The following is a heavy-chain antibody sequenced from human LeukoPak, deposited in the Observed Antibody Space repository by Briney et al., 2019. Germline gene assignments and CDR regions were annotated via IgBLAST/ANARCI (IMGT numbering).Heavy chain of an antibody. D-gene: IGHD2-21*02. CDR3: ARDRVAYCGGDCYSEWFDP. CDR1: GYTFTSYG. CDR2: ISAYNGNT. J-gene: IGHJ5*02. V-gene: IGHV1-18*01. Sequence: ASVTVSCKASGYTFTSYGNGWVRQAPGQGLEWMGWISAYNGNTNYAQKLQGRVTMTTDTSTSTAYMELRSLRSDDTAVYYCARDRVAYCGGDCYSEWFDPWGQGALVTVSS.